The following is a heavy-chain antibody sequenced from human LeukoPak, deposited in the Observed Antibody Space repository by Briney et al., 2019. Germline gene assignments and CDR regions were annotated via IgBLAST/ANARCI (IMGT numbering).Heavy chain of an antibody. D-gene: IGHD5-18*01. CDR2: IYSGGST. Sequence: GGSLRLSCAASGFTVSSNDMSWVRQAPGKGLEWVSVIYSGGSTYYADSVKGRFTISRDNSKNTLYLQMNSLRAEDTAVYYCARARESGYSYEYYFDYWGQGTLVTVSS. CDR1: GFTVSSND. V-gene: IGHV3-53*01. J-gene: IGHJ4*02. CDR3: ARARESGYSYEYYFDY.